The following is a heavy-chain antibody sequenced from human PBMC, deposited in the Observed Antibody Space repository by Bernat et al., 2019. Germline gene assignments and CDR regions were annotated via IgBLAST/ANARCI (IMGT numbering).Heavy chain of an antibody. D-gene: IGHD6-13*01. CDR1: GFTFSNAW. CDR2: IKSKTDGGTT. J-gene: IGHJ6*02. V-gene: IGHV3-15*01. Sequence: EVQLVESGGGLVKPGGSLRLSCAASGFTFSNAWMSWVRQAPGKGLEWVGRIKSKTDGGTTDYAATVKGRFTISRDDSKNTLYLQMNSLKTEDTAVYYCTTDLGFPNSSSWYYGMDVWGQGTTVTVSS. CDR3: TTDLGFPNSSSWYYGMDV.